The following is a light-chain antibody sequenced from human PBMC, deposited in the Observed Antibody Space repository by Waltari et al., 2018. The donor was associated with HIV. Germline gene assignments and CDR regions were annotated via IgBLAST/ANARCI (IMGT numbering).Light chain of an antibody. CDR3: CSYAGSYTLI. Sequence: QSALTQPRSVSGSPGQSLTLSCTGTSSAVGLYTYVPWYQQHPGKVPKLLIYDHNDRPSGVPDRFSGSKSGTTASLTISGLQAEDEAFYYCCSYAGSYTLIFGGGTKLTVL. V-gene: IGLV2-11*01. CDR1: SSAVGLYTY. J-gene: IGLJ2*01. CDR2: DHN.